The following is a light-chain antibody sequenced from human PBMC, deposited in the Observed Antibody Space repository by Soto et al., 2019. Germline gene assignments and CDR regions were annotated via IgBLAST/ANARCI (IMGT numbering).Light chain of an antibody. Sequence: IVLTQSPGTLSLSPGERATLSCRASQSVSSSYLAWYQQKPGQAPRLLIYGASSRATGIPDRFSGSGSGTDFTLTITRLETEDFALYYCQQFGSSPQTVGQGTKVDI. CDR3: QQFGSSPQT. CDR2: GAS. CDR1: QSVSSSY. V-gene: IGKV3-20*01. J-gene: IGKJ1*01.